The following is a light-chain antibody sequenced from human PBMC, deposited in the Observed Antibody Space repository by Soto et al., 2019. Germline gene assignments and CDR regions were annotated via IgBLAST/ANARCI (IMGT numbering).Light chain of an antibody. CDR2: DTS. J-gene: IGKJ4*01. CDR1: QSSSSSY. Sequence: ILLTQSPATLSLSPAERAPLSCRATQSSSSSYLAWYQQKPGKAPGLLICDTSSWPSGIPDRFSGSGAGTEFTLTISRLQPEDFATYYCQQYDSSPSTFGGGTKVDIK. CDR3: QQYDSSPST. V-gene: IGKV3-20*01.